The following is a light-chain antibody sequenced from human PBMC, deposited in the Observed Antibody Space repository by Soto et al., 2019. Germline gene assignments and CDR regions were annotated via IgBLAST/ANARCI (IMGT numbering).Light chain of an antibody. CDR1: SSDVGGYNY. CDR3: SSYTSSRAHVV. Sequence: QSALTQPASVSGSPGQSITISCTGSSSDVGGYNYVSWYQQHPGKAPKLMIYDVSSRPSGVSNRFSGSKSGNTASLTISGLQAEDAADYHCSSYTSSRAHVVFGGGTKLTVL. V-gene: IGLV2-14*01. CDR2: DVS. J-gene: IGLJ2*01.